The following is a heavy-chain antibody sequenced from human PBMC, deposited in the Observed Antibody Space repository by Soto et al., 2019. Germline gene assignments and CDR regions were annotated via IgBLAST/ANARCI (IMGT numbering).Heavy chain of an antibody. D-gene: IGHD3-10*01. Sequence: EVRLVETGGDLIQPGGSLRLSCAASGFIVSGNDMSWVRQAPGKGLEWVSVISGGGSTDYSDAVEGRFTISRDNAKNTTYRHMNSLGADGTDVYYCARDGGLAEAGVDVWGQGTTVTVS. J-gene: IGHJ6*01. CDR1: GFIVSGND. CDR3: ARDGGLAEAGVDV. V-gene: IGHV3-53*02. CDR2: ISGGGST.